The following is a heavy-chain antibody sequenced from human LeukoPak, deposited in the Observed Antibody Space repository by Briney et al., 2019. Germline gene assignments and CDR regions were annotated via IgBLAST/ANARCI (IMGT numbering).Heavy chain of an antibody. D-gene: IGHD1-26*01. CDR3: ARMLVGATSGYYYYYYMDV. CDR1: GYTFTVYY. CDR2: INPNSGGT. J-gene: IGHJ6*03. Sequence: GASVKVSCKASGYTFTVYYMHWVRQAPGQGLEWMGWINPNSGGTNYAQKLQGRVTMTTDTSTSTAYMELRSLRSDDTAVYYCARMLVGATSGYYYYYYMDVWGKGTTVTISS. V-gene: IGHV1-2*02.